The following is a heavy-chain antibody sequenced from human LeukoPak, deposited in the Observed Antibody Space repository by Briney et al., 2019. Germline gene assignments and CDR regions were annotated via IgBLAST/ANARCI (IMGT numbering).Heavy chain of an antibody. V-gene: IGHV3-30*02. Sequence: GGSLRLSCAASGFTFSSYGMHWVRQAPGKGLEWVAFIRYDGSNKYYADSVKGRFTISRDNSKNTLYLQMNSLRAEDTAVYYCAKWSGYSGYDKRYYFDYWGQGTLVTVSS. CDR3: AKWSGYSGYDKRYYFDY. D-gene: IGHD5-12*01. CDR2: IRYDGSNK. J-gene: IGHJ4*02. CDR1: GFTFSSYG.